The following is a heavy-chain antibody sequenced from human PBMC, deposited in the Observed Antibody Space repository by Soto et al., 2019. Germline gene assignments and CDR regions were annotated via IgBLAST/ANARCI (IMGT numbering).Heavy chain of an antibody. CDR1: GESLSGYF. J-gene: IGHJ5*02. CDR3: ARTAGRKNWFDP. V-gene: IGHV4-34*01. Sequence: PSETLSLTCAVYGESLSGYFWTWIRQPPGKGLEWIGEINDSGSTNYNASLKSRVTISVDTSKNQFSLKLSSVTAADTAVYYCARTAGRKNWFDPWGQGTLVTVSS. CDR2: INDSGST.